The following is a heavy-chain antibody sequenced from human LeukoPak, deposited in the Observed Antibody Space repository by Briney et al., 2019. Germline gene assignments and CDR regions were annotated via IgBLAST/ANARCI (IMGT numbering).Heavy chain of an antibody. J-gene: IGHJ4*02. CDR2: MNPNSGNT. CDR3: ARGSYCSSTSCYGDVDY. D-gene: IGHD2-2*01. V-gene: IGHV1-8*01. CDR1: GYTFTSYD. Sequence: ASVKVSCKASGYTFTSYDITWVRQATGQGLEWMGWMNPNSGNTGYAQKFQGRVTITRNTSISTAYMELSSLRSEDTAVYYCARGSYCSSTSCYGDVDYWGQGTLVTVSS.